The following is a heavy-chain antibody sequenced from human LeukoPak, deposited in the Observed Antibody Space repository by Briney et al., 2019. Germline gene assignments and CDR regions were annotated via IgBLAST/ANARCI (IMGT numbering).Heavy chain of an antibody. Sequence: HGESLTISCKGSGYSFTSYWIGWVRQMPGKGLEWMGIIYPGDSDTRYSPSFQGQVTISADKSISTAYLQWSSLKASDTAMYYCARRDGNYYGSGSYYYWGQGTLVTVSS. CDR1: GYSFTSYW. CDR2: IYPGDSDT. J-gene: IGHJ4*02. D-gene: IGHD3-10*01. CDR3: ARRDGNYYGSGSYYY. V-gene: IGHV5-51*01.